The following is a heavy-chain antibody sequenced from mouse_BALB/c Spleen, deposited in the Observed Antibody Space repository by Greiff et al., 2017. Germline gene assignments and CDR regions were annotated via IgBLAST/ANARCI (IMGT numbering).Heavy chain of an antibody. CDR3: ARSDLLREAWFAY. CDR2: ISSGSSTI. V-gene: IGHV5-17*02. J-gene: IGHJ3*01. Sequence: EVQVVESGGGLVQPGGSRKLSCAASGFTFSSFGMHWVRQAPEKGLEWVAYISSGSSTIYYADTVKGRFTISRDNPKNTLFLQMTSLRSEDTAMYYCARSDLLREAWFAYWGQGTLVTVSA. D-gene: IGHD1-1*01. CDR1: GFTFSSFG.